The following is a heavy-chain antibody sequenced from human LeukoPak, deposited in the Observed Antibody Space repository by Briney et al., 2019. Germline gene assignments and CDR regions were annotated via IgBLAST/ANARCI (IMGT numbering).Heavy chain of an antibody. Sequence: SVKVSCKASGGTFSSYAISWVRQAPGQGLEWMGGIIPIFGTANYAQKFQGRVTITADKSTSTAYMELRSLRSDDTAVYYCARDRNYYDSSGYFPWGQGTLVTVSS. CDR1: GGTFSSYA. J-gene: IGHJ4*02. CDR3: ARDRNYYDSSGYFP. D-gene: IGHD3-22*01. CDR2: IIPIFGTA. V-gene: IGHV1-69*06.